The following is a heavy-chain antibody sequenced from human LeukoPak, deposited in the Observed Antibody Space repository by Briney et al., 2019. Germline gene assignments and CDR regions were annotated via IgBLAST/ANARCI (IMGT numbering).Heavy chain of an antibody. D-gene: IGHD4-23*01. CDR1: GFTFNNFG. CDR2: IGYEGVHK. J-gene: IGHJ4*02. V-gene: IGHV3-30*02. CDR3: AKDLHGGYSSDY. Sequence: PGGSLRLSCAASGFTFNNFGMHWVRRAPGKGLEWVSFIGYEGVHKYYADSVKGRFTISKDNSKATLYLQMSSLRPEDTAVYYCAKDLHGGYSSDYWGQGTLVTVFS.